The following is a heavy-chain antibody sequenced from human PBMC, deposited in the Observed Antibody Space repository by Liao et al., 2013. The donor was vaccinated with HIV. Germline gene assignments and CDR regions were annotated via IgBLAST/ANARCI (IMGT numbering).Heavy chain of an antibody. D-gene: IGHD3-16*01. J-gene: IGHJ4*02. Sequence: QVQLQESGSGLVKPSQTLSLTCVVSGGSISSGGYSWNWIRQPPGKGPEWIGYVHHSGNTNYNPSLRSRVTISLNKSGNQFSLNLTSVTAADTAVYFCARVATEWNDYDDYDRFDFWGQGTLVTVSS. CDR1: GGSISSGGYS. V-gene: IGHV4-30-2*01. CDR2: VHHSGNT. CDR3: ARVATEWNDYDDYDRFDF.